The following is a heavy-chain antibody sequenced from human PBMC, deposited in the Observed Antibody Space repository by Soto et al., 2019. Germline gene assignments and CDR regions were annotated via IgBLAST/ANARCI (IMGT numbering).Heavy chain of an antibody. V-gene: IGHV3-72*01. D-gene: IGHD3-10*01. CDR1: GFTFSDHY. CDR3: TVWGSGNDFGAA. Sequence: PGGSLRLSCAASGFTFSDHYMYWVRQAPGKGLEWVGRSTNKADSYTTEYAASVKGRFTISRDGSKNSLFLQMNSLKTEDTAVYYCTVWGSGNDFGAAWGQGILVTVSS. CDR2: STNKADSYTT. J-gene: IGHJ4*02.